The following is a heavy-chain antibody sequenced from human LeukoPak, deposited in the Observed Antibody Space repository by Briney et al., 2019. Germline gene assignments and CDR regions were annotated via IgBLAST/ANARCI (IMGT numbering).Heavy chain of an antibody. Sequence: GGSLRLSWAASGFTFSSFWMHWGRQAPGKGLEWVAVIWYDGSDKYHADSVKGRFTISRDNSKNTLYLQMNSLRVEDTAVYYCARPVVLGAYLRGAYYFDSWGQGTLVTVSS. CDR2: IWYDGSDK. CDR3: ARPVVLGAYLRGAYYFDS. D-gene: IGHD3-16*01. CDR1: GFTFSSFW. J-gene: IGHJ4*02. V-gene: IGHV3-33*08.